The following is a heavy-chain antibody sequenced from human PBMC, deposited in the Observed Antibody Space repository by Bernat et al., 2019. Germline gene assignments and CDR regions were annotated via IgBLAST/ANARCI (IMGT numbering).Heavy chain of an antibody. CDR3: AKVWVPVTTPLYYFDY. CDR1: GFTFSSYA. V-gene: IGHV3-23*01. Sequence: EVQLLESGGGLVQPGGSLRLSCAASGFTFSSYAMSWVRQAPGKGLEWVSAISGSGGSTYYAGAVKGRFTISRDNSKNTLYLQMNSLRAEDTAVYYCAKVWVPVTTPLYYFDYWGQGTLVTVSS. D-gene: IGHD4-17*01. CDR2: ISGSGGST. J-gene: IGHJ4*02.